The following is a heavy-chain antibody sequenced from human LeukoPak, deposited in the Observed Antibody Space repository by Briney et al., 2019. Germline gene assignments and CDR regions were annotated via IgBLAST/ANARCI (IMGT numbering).Heavy chain of an antibody. D-gene: IGHD6-19*01. CDR2: ISSSSSYI. J-gene: IGHJ6*02. Sequence: GGSLRLSCAASGFTFSSYSMNWVRQAPGKGLEWVPSISSSSSYIYYADSVKGRFTISRDNAKNSLYLQMNSLRAEDTAVYYCARGARIAVAGNTYYYYGMDVWGQGTTVTVSS. CDR1: GFTFSSYS. CDR3: ARGARIAVAGNTYYYYGMDV. V-gene: IGHV3-21*01.